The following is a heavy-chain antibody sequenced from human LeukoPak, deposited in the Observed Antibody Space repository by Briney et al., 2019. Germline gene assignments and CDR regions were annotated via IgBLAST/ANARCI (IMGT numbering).Heavy chain of an antibody. Sequence: ASVKVSCKASGYTFTGYYMHWVRQAPGQGLEWMGLINPNSGGTNYAQKFQGRVTITRDKSISTAYMELSRLRSDDTAVYYCARDGSAARPELIDYWGQGTLVTVSS. D-gene: IGHD6-6*01. CDR1: GYTFTGYY. V-gene: IGHV1-2*02. CDR2: INPNSGGT. J-gene: IGHJ4*02. CDR3: ARDGSAARPELIDY.